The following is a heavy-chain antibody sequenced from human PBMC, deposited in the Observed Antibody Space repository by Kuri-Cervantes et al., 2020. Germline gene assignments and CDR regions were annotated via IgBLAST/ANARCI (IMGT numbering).Heavy chain of an antibody. CDR1: EFTFSSYA. V-gene: IGHV3-30-3*02. CDR3: AAASKLRAFDI. J-gene: IGHJ3*02. D-gene: IGHD6-25*01. CDR2: ISYDGSNK. Sequence: GESLKISCAASEFTFSSYAMHWVRQAPGKGLEWVAVISYDGSNKYYADSVKGRFTISRDNSKNTLYLQMNSLRAEDTAVYYCAAASKLRAFDIWGQGTMVTVSS.